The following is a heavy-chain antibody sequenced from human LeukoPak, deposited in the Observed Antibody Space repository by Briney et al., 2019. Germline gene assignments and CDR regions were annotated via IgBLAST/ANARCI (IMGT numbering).Heavy chain of an antibody. J-gene: IGHJ6*03. Sequence: PGGSLRLSCAASGFTFSSYAMSWVRQAPGKGLEWVSAISGSGGSTYYADSVKGRFTISRDNSKNTLYLQMNSLRAEDTAVYYCAKDKYSSSSDGGGHYYYYYMDVWGKGTTVTVSS. CDR2: ISGSGGST. V-gene: IGHV3-23*01. CDR3: AKDKYSSSSDGGGHYYYYYMDV. CDR1: GFTFSSYA. D-gene: IGHD6-6*01.